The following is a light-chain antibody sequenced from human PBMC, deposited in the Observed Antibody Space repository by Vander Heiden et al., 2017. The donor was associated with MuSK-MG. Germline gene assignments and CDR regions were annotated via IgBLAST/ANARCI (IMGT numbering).Light chain of an antibody. CDR2: DAS. V-gene: IGKV1-33*01. Sequence: DIEMTQSPFSLSASVGDRVTITCPASQDICNNLNSYQQKPGDSPKLLIYDASNLETGVPSRFSGSGSGTDFTFTISSLQPAHVATYYCQQYYNLPHTFGGGTKVDIK. CDR3: QQYYNLPHT. J-gene: IGKJ4*01. CDR1: QDICNN.